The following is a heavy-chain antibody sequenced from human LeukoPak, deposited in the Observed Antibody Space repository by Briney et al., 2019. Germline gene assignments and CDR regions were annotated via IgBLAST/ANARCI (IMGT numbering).Heavy chain of an antibody. V-gene: IGHV3-21*04. CDR1: GFTFSSYS. J-gene: IGHJ4*02. CDR3: ARHIVVVTASFDY. Sequence: GGSLRLSCAASGFTFSSYSMNWVRQAPGKGLEWVSSISSSSSYIYYADSVKGRFTISRDNAKNSLYLQMNSPRAEDTAVYYCARHIVVVTASFDYWGQGTLVTVSS. D-gene: IGHD2-21*02. CDR2: ISSSSSYI.